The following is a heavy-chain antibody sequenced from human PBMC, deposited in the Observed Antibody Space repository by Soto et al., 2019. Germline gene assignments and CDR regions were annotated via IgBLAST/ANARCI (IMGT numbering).Heavy chain of an antibody. CDR3: ARGPFLRAYAFDI. CDR2: INHSGST. CDR1: GGSFSGYY. D-gene: IGHD4-17*01. V-gene: IGHV4-34*01. J-gene: IGHJ3*02. Sequence: SETLSLTCAVYGGSFSGYYWSWIRQPPGKGLEWIGEINHSGSTNYNPSLKSRVTISVDTSKNQFSLKLSSVTAADTAAYYCARGPFLRAYAFDIWGQGTMVTVSS.